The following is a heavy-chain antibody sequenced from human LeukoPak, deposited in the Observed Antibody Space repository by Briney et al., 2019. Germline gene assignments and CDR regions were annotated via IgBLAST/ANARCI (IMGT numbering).Heavy chain of an antibody. Sequence: ASVKVSCKASGYTFTSYYMHWVRQAPGQGLEWMGIINPSGGSTSYAQKFQGRVTMTRDTSTSTVYMELSSLRSDDTAVYYCARLGGLELMDNWFDPWGQGTLVTVSS. CDR3: ARLGGLELMDNWFDP. CDR2: INPSGGST. J-gene: IGHJ5*02. V-gene: IGHV1-46*01. D-gene: IGHD1-7*01. CDR1: GYTFTSYY.